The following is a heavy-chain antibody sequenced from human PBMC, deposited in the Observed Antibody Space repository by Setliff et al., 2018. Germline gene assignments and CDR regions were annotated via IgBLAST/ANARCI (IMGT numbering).Heavy chain of an antibody. D-gene: IGHD3-16*02. CDR2: IYYSGSS. CDR3: ARYRFGKDFDY. CDR1: GGSISSGDYY. Sequence: SETLSLTCTVSGGSISSGDYYWSWIRQPPGKGLEWITYIYYSGSSYYNPSLQGRVTISVDTSKNQFSLKLSSVTAADTAVYYCARYRFGKDFDYWGQGTLVTVS. J-gene: IGHJ4*02. V-gene: IGHV4-30-4*08.